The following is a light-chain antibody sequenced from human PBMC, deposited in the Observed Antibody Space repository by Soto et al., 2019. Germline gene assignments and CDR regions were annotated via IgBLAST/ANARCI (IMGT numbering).Light chain of an antibody. Sequence: TQMTQSPSTLSASVGDSVSITCRASRDIGTWLAWFQQKPGRAPNLLTYRASTLARGVPSRFSGSGSGTEFTLTISSLQPDDFATYYCHQHETYQLAFGGGTKVDI. V-gene: IGKV1-5*03. CDR2: RAS. CDR1: RDIGTW. CDR3: HQHETYQLA. J-gene: IGKJ4*01.